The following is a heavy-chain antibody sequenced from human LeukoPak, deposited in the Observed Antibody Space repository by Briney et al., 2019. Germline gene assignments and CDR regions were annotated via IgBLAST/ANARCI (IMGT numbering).Heavy chain of an antibody. D-gene: IGHD3-10*01. CDR2: IYYSGST. V-gene: IGHV4-31*03. Sequence: SETLSFTCTVSGGSISSGGYYWSWIRQHPGKGLEWIGYIYYSGSTYYNPSLKSRVTISVDTSKNQFSLKLSSVTAADTAVYYCARVTRNSGSYGVDYWGQGTLVTVSS. J-gene: IGHJ4*02. CDR1: GGSISSGGYY. CDR3: ARVTRNSGSYGVDY.